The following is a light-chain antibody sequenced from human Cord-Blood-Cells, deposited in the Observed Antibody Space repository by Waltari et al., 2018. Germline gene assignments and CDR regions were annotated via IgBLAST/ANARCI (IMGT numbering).Light chain of an antibody. J-gene: IGLJ1*01. CDR3: SSYTSSSTLG. Sequence: QSALTQPASVSGSPGQSITISCTGTSSDVGGYNYVYWYQQHPGKAPKLMIYDVSNRPSGVSNRFSGSKSGNTASLTISGLQAEDEADYYCSSYTSSSTLGFGTGTKVTVL. CDR1: SSDVGGYNY. CDR2: DVS. V-gene: IGLV2-14*03.